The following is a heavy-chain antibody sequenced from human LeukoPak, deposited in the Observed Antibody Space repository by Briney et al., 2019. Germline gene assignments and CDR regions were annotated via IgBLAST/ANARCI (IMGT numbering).Heavy chain of an antibody. Sequence: SETLSLTCAVYGGSFSGYYWSWIRQPPGKGLEWIGEINHSGSTNYNPSLKSRVTISVDTSKNQFSLKLSSVTAADTAVYYCARLDNSGYYHIDYWGQGTLVSVSS. V-gene: IGHV4-34*01. CDR2: INHSGST. CDR3: ARLDNSGYYHIDY. CDR1: GGSFSGYY. J-gene: IGHJ4*02. D-gene: IGHD3-22*01.